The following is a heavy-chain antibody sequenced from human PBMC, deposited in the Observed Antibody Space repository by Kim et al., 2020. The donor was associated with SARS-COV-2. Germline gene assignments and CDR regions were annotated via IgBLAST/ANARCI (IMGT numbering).Heavy chain of an antibody. V-gene: IGHV3-21*01. D-gene: IGHD3-22*01. J-gene: IGHJ4*02. CDR3: ARESYDSSGYYIKVVDH. CDR1: GFTFSSYS. CDR2: ISSSSSYI. Sequence: GGSLRLSCAASGFTFSSYSMNWVRQAPGKGLEWVSSISSSSSYIYYADSVEGRFTISRDNTKNSLYLQMNSLRAEDTAVYYCARESYDSSGYYIKVVDHWGQGTLVTVSS.